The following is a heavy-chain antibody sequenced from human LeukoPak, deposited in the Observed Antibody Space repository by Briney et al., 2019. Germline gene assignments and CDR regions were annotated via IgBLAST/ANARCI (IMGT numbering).Heavy chain of an antibody. Sequence: PSQTLSLTCTVSGGSISSGDYYWSWIRQPPGKGLEWIGYIYYSGNTFHYNPSLKSRVNISVDTSKNQFSLRLSSVTVVDTAVYYCASTNCSSAGCYGANWFDPWGQGTLVTVSS. V-gene: IGHV4-30-4*08. CDR3: ASTNCSSAGCYGANWFDP. J-gene: IGHJ5*02. CDR2: IYYSGNT. CDR1: GGSISSGDYY. D-gene: IGHD2-2*01.